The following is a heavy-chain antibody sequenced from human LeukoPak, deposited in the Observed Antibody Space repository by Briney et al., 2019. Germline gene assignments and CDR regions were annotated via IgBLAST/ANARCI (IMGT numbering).Heavy chain of an antibody. CDR1: GGSISSGDYY. V-gene: IGHV4-61*08. Sequence: NPSETLSLTCTVSGGSISSGDYYWSWIRQPPGKGLEWIGYIYYSGGTDYNPSLKSRVTISVDTSKNQFSLKLRSVTAADTAVYYCARHVTISGPYDASDIWGQGTMVTVSP. J-gene: IGHJ3*02. CDR3: ARHVTISGPYDASDI. CDR2: IYYSGGT. D-gene: IGHD5-24*01.